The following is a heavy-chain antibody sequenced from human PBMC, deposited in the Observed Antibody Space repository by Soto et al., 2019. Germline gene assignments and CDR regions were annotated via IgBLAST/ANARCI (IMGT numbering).Heavy chain of an antibody. Sequence: SETLSLTCAVYGGSFSGYYWSWMRQPPGKVLEWFGEINHSGSTNYNPSLKSRVTISVDTSKNQFSLKLSSVTAADTAVYYCAGIQWLGSGNYYYGMDVWGQGTTVTVSS. J-gene: IGHJ6*02. V-gene: IGHV4-34*01. CDR1: GGSFSGYY. CDR3: AGIQWLGSGNYYYGMDV. D-gene: IGHD6-19*01. CDR2: INHSGST.